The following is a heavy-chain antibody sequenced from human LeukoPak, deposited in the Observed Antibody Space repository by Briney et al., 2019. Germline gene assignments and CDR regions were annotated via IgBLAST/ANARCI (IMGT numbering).Heavy chain of an antibody. D-gene: IGHD3-10*01. J-gene: IGHJ4*02. CDR3: ARVLWFGGIYYFDY. V-gene: IGHV3-66*01. Sequence: GGSLRLSCAASGFTVSNKYMSWVRQAPGRGLEWVSVIYSGGSTYYADSVKGRFSISRDKSKNTLYLQMNSLRAEDTAVYYCARVLWFGGIYYFDYWGQGTLVTVSS. CDR2: IYSGGST. CDR1: GFTVSNKY.